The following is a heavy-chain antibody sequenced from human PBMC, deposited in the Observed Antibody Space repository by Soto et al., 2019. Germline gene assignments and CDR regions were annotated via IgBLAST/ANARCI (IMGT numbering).Heavy chain of an antibody. CDR3: ARVERGITIFGVVIPPFDY. CDR2: ISSSGSTI. CDR1: GFTFSDYY. V-gene: IGHV3-11*01. J-gene: IGHJ4*02. Sequence: GGSLRLSCAASGFTFSDYYMSWIRQAPGKGLEWVSYISSSGSTIYYADSVKGRFTISRDNAKNSLYLKMNSLRAEDTSVFYCARVERGITIFGVVIPPFDYWGQGTLVTVSA. D-gene: IGHD3-3*01.